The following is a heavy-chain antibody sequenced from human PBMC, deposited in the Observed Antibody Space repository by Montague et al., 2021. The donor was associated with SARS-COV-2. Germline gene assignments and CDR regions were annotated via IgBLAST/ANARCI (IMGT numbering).Heavy chain of an antibody. J-gene: IGHJ6*02. CDR3: ARDITLGMDV. CDR1: GYSISSGYY. CDR2: IEYSGST. V-gene: IGHV4-38-2*02. Sequence: ETLSLTCIVSGYSISSGYYWGWVRQTPGKGLEWLGFIEYSGSTYYNPSLKTRVTMSLDTSKNQFCLKHTSVTAADTALYYCARDITLGMDVWGRGTTVTVSS.